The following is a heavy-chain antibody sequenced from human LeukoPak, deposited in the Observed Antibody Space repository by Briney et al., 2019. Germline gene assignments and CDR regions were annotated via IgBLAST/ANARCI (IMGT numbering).Heavy chain of an antibody. Sequence: SMKVSCKASGGTFSSYAISWVRQAPGQGLEWMGRIIPILGIANYAQKFQGRVTITADKSTSTAYMELSSLRSEDTAVYYCASNYGIAAAGTTYYGMDVWGQGTTVTVSS. D-gene: IGHD6-13*01. V-gene: IGHV1-69*04. CDR2: IIPILGIA. CDR1: GGTFSSYA. CDR3: ASNYGIAAAGTTYYGMDV. J-gene: IGHJ6*02.